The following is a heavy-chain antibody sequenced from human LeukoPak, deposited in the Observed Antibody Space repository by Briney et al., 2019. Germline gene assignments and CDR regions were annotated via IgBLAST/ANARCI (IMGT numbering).Heavy chain of an antibody. D-gene: IGHD6-19*01. J-gene: IGHJ4*02. V-gene: IGHV5-51*01. CDR3: ARLFSSGSSYFDY. Sequence: GESLKISCRGSGYTFTTSWIAWVRQMPGKGLEWMGIIYPGDSDTRYSPSFQGQVTISADKSINTAYLQWNSLKASDTAMYYCARLFSSGSSYFDYWGQGTLVTVSS. CDR2: IYPGDSDT. CDR1: GYTFTTSW.